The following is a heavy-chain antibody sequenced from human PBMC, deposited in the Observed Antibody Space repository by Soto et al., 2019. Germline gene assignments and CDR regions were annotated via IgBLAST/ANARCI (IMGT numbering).Heavy chain of an antibody. CDR2: ISGSGGST. CDR3: ANPLALYGGNLDAFDI. V-gene: IGHV3-23*01. J-gene: IGHJ3*02. Sequence: PGGSLRLSCAASGFTFSSYAMSWVRQAPGKGLEWVSAISGSGGSTYYADSVKGRFTISRDNSKNTLYLQMNSLRAEDTAVYYCANPLALYGGNLDAFDIWGQGTMVTVSS. CDR1: GFTFSSYA. D-gene: IGHD4-17*01.